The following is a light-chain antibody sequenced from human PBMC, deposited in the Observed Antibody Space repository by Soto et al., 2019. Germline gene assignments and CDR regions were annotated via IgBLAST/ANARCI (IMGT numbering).Light chain of an antibody. CDR1: QSVTSDY. V-gene: IGKV3-20*01. CDR3: HQYGISP. J-gene: IGKJ4*01. CDR2: GAS. Sequence: EIVLTQSPGTLSLSPGEGATLSCRASQSVTSDYLAWYQQKPGQAPRLLIYGASRRATGIPDRFSGSGSGTEFSLTISRLEPEDFAVYYCHQYGISPFXGGTKADIK.